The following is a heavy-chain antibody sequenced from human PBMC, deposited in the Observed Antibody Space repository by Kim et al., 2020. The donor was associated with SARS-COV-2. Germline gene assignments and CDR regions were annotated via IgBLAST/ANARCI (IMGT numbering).Heavy chain of an antibody. CDR1: GYTFTSYG. Sequence: ASVKVSCKASGYTFTSYGISWVRQAPGQGLEWMGWISAYNGNTNYAQKLQGRVTMTTDTSTSTAYMELRSLRSDDTAVYYCARDWGDMVRGVIESYYYYYGMDVWGQGTTVTVSS. CDR2: ISAYNGNT. CDR3: ARDWGDMVRGVIESYYYYYGMDV. J-gene: IGHJ6*02. V-gene: IGHV1-18*01. D-gene: IGHD3-10*01.